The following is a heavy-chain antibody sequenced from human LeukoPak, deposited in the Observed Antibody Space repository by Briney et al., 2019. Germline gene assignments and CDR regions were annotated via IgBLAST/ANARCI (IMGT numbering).Heavy chain of an antibody. CDR3: ARETTDTAMLFDY. Sequence: PGGSLRLSCAASGFTFSSYAMHWVRQAPGKGLEWVAVISYDGSNKYYADSVKGRFTISRDNSKNTLYLQMNSLRAEDTAVYYCARETTDTAMLFDYWGQGTLVTVSS. CDR2: ISYDGSNK. V-gene: IGHV3-30-3*01. J-gene: IGHJ4*02. D-gene: IGHD5-18*01. CDR1: GFTFSSYA.